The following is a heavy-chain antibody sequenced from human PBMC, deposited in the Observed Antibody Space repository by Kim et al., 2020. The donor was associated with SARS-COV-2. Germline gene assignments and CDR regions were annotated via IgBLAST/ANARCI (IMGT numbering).Heavy chain of an antibody. CDR1: GFTFSSYA. V-gene: IGHV3-23*01. D-gene: IGHD3-3*01. CDR2: ISGSGGST. J-gene: IGHJ3*02. Sequence: GGSLRLSCAASGFTFSSYAMSWVRQAPGKGLEWVSAISGSGGSTYYADSVKGRFTISRDNSKNTLYLQMNSLRAEDTAVYYCAKEPSWSGYYISPGDMAGGDAFDIWGQGTMVTVSS. CDR3: AKEPSWSGYYISPGDMAGGDAFDI.